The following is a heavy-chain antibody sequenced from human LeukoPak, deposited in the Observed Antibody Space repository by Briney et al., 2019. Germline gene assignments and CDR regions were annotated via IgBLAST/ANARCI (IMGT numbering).Heavy chain of an antibody. CDR2: FSSSSSYI. Sequence: GGSLRLSCAASGFTFSSYSMNWVRQAPGKGLEWVSSFSSSSSYIYYADSVKGRFTISRDNAKNSLYLQMNSLRAEDTAVYYCARDPAAPLRFLEWLSYIDYWGQGTLVTVSS. CDR1: GFTFSSYS. J-gene: IGHJ4*02. CDR3: ARDPAAPLRFLEWLSYIDY. V-gene: IGHV3-21*01. D-gene: IGHD3-3*01.